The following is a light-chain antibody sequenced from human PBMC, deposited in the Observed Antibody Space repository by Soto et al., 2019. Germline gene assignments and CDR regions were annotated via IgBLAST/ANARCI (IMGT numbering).Light chain of an antibody. Sequence: DGQMTQSPSSLSAFVGDRVTITCRASQGIAPYLAWFQQKPGKVPKLLSYDTSLLQSGVPSRFSGSGYGKHFTLTINSRQPEDVVTYYCQKYNSAPLTFGGGTKVEIK. V-gene: IGKV1-27*01. CDR1: QGIAPY. CDR3: QKYNSAPLT. CDR2: DTS. J-gene: IGKJ4*01.